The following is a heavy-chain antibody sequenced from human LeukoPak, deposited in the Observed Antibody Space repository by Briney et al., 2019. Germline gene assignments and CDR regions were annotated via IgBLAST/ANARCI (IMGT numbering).Heavy chain of an antibody. Sequence: GGSLRLSCAASGFTFSSYSMNWVRQAPGEGLEWVSSISSSSSYIYYADSVKGRFTISRDNAKNSLYLQMNSLRAEDTAVYYCARDLGGYSYGSTAYFDYWGQGTLVTVSS. CDR2: ISSSSSYI. V-gene: IGHV3-21*01. J-gene: IGHJ4*02. CDR3: ARDLGGYSYGSTAYFDY. CDR1: GFTFSSYS. D-gene: IGHD5-18*01.